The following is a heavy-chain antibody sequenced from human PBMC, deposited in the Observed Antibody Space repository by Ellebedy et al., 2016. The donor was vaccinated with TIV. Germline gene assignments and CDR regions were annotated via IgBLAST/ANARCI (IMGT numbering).Heavy chain of an antibody. V-gene: IGHV6-1*01. CDR1: GDRVPSNRDA. CDR3: AKSPIETRFIDY. D-gene: IGHD3-10*01. Sequence: SQTLSLPCAISGDRVPSNRDAWNWFRQSPSRGLEWLGRTYYMSKWYNDYAFSVKGRMTISLDTSKNQFSLQLNSVTPGDTAIYYCAKSPIETRFIDYWGQGTLVSVSS. J-gene: IGHJ4*02. CDR2: TYYMSKWYN.